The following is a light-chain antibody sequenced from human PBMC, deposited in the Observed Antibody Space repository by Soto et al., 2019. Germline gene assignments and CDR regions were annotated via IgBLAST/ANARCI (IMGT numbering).Light chain of an antibody. Sequence: SYELTQPASVSVSPGQTATITCSGARLGDKYASWYQQQPGQSPVLVIYQDTKRPSGIPERFSGSNSGNTATLTISGTQAMDEADYYCQTWDSTTYYVFGTGTKLTVL. CDR1: RLGDKY. J-gene: IGLJ1*01. V-gene: IGLV3-1*01. CDR2: QDT. CDR3: QTWDSTTYYV.